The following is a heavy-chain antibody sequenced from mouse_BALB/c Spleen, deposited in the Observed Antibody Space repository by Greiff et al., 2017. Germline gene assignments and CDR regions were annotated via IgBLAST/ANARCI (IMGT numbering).Heavy chain of an antibody. Sequence: EVQGVESGGGLVKPGGSLKLSCAASGFTFSDYYMYWVRQTPEKRLEWVATISDGGSYTYYPDSVKGRFTISRDNAKNNLYLQMSSLKSEDTAMYYCARGYYGSSLWFAYWGQGTLVTVSA. CDR3: ARGYYGSSLWFAY. CDR2: ISDGGSYT. J-gene: IGHJ3*01. V-gene: IGHV5-4*02. CDR1: GFTFSDYY. D-gene: IGHD1-1*01.